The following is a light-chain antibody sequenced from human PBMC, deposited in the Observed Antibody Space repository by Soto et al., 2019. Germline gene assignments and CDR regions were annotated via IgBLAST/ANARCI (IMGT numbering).Light chain of an antibody. CDR1: QSVSSH. CDR3: QQYNNWWT. Sequence: EIVMTPSPATLSVSPGEGATVSCRASQSVSSHLAWYQHKPGQAPRLLFYGASTRATGIPARFSGSGSGTEFTLTISSLEFEDSAVDDCQQYNNWWTFGQGTKVDIK. V-gene: IGKV3-15*01. CDR2: GAS. J-gene: IGKJ1*01.